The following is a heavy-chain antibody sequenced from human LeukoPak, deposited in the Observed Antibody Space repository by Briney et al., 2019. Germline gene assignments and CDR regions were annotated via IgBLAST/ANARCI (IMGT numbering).Heavy chain of an antibody. Sequence: SETLSLTCTVSGGSIISSDYHWGWVRQPPGKGLEWIGTISYSGNTNYNPSLKSRVTISVDTSKNQFSLKLSSVTAADTAVYYCARGSRDIVATIFKIRRRHNWFDPWGQGTLVTVSS. J-gene: IGHJ5*02. CDR3: ARGSRDIVATIFKIRRRHNWFDP. CDR1: GGSIISSDYH. CDR2: ISYSGNT. V-gene: IGHV4-39*07. D-gene: IGHD5-12*01.